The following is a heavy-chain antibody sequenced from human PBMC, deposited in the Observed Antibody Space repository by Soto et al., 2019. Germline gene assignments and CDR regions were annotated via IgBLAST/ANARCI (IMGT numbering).Heavy chain of an antibody. CDR1: GGTFSSYA. Sequence: QVQLVQSGAEVKKPGSSVKVSCKASGGTFSSYAISWVRQAPGQGLEWMGGIIPIFGTTNYAQKFLGRVTITADESTSTAYMELNSLRSEDTAVYYCARVVTVVKSFHYWYFDLWGRGTLVTVSS. V-gene: IGHV1-69*12. J-gene: IGHJ2*01. CDR3: ARVVTVVKSFHYWYFDL. D-gene: IGHD2-15*01. CDR2: IIPIFGTT.